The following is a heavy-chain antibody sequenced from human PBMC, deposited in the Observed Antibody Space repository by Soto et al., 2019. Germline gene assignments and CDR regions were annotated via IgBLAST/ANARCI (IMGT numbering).Heavy chain of an antibody. J-gene: IGHJ5*01. CDR3: ARSWVGHQVHWFDS. Sequence: SQTLSLTCAISVDSVSSNTVAWNWIRQSPSRGLEWLGRTYYRSKWYDDYAESVKSRITINPDTSKNQFSLHLKSVTLEDTAVYYRARSWVGHQVHWFDSYGKGPLVTVSS. CDR1: VDSVSSNTVA. D-gene: IGHD1-1*01. V-gene: IGHV6-1*01. CDR2: TYYRSKWYD.